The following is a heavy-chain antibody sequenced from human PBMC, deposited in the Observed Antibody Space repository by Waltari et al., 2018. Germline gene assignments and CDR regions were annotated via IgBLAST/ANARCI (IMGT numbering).Heavy chain of an antibody. V-gene: IGHV3-7*01. D-gene: IGHD2-21*01. CDR3: VRYSDY. Sequence: EVQLVESVGGLVQPGWSLLLSCAPSGFTFSNYWMNWVRQAPGKGLEWVATTKQDGSEKSYLDAVKGRFTISRDNAKNSLYLQMDSLRVEDTAVYYCVRYSDYWGQGTLVTVSS. CDR2: TKQDGSEK. CDR1: GFTFSNYW. J-gene: IGHJ4*02.